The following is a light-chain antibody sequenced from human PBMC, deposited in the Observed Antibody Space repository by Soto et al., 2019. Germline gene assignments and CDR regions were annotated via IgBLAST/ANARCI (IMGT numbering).Light chain of an antibody. CDR1: QTISSW. V-gene: IGKV1-5*03. J-gene: IGKJ4*01. CDR3: QQYNSYSHS. Sequence: IHMSQSPSTLSVTVLDRVTMSCRASQTISSWLAWDQQKPGNAPVLLIYKASTLKSGVPSRFSGSGSGTEFTLTISSLQPEDFATYYCQQYNSYSHSFGGGTKVDIK. CDR2: KAS.